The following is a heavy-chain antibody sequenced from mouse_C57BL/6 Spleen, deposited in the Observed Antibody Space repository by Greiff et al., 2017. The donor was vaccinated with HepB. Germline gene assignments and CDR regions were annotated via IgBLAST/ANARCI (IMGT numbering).Heavy chain of an antibody. V-gene: IGHV1-61*01. CDR2: IYPSDSET. J-gene: IGHJ3*01. CDR1: GYTFTSYW. D-gene: IGHD2-4*01. Sequence: QVQLQQPGAELVRPGSSVKLSCKASGYTFTSYWMDWVKQRPGQGLEWIGNIYPSDSETHYNQKFKDKATLTVDKSSSTAYMQLSSLTSEDSAVYDWAREEDYEPWFAYWGQGTLVTVSA. CDR3: AREEDYEPWFAY.